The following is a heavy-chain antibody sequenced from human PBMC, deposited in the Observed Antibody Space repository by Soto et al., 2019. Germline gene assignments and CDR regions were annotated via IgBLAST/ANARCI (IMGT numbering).Heavy chain of an antibody. CDR1: GASINTSTYH. CDR2: IYFTGIT. CDR3: TRLNYEYFFAMDV. J-gene: IGHJ6*02. Sequence: SETLSLTCAVSGASINTSTYHWGWIRQSPGKGLEWIGTIYFTGITHCNPSLKSRLTISVDTSKNQFSLRLTSVTAADTAVYYCTRLNYEYFFAMDVWGPGTTVTVSS. V-gene: IGHV4-39*01.